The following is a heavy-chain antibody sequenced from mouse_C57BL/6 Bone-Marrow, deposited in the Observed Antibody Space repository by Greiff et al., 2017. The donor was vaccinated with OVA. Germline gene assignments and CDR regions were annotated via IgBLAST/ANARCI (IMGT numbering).Heavy chain of an antibody. V-gene: IGHV5-9-1*02. CDR2: ISSGGDYI. D-gene: IGHD2-1*01. CDR1: GFTFSSYA. Sequence: EVHLVESGAGLVKPGGSLKLSCAASGFTFSSYAMSWVRQTPEKRLEWVGYISSGGDYIYYADTVKGRITISRDNTRNTLYLQMSSLKSEDTAMFYCTRLLDAMYYRGQGTSVTVSS. J-gene: IGHJ4*01. CDR3: TRLLDAMYY.